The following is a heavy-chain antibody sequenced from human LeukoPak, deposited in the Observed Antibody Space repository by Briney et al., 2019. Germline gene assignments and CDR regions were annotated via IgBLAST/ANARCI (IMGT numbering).Heavy chain of an antibody. CDR1: GFTFSSYA. D-gene: IGHD4-11*01. Sequence: GGSLRLSCAASGFTFSSYAMPWVRQAPGKGLEWVAVISYDGSNKYYADSVKGRFTISRDNSKNTLYLQMNSLRAEDTAVYYCARERQYYFDYWGQGTPVTVSS. V-gene: IGHV3-30-3*01. CDR3: ARERQYYFDY. CDR2: ISYDGSNK. J-gene: IGHJ4*02.